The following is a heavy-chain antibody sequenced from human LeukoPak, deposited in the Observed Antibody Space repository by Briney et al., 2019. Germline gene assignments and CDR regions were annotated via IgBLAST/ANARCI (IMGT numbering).Heavy chain of an antibody. V-gene: IGHV3-15*01. CDR1: GFPFTIAW. CDR2: IRSKNDGGTT. CDR3: TAYYDFLTGYNTRRDY. D-gene: IGHD3-9*01. Sequence: GGSLRLSCAASGFPFTIAWMSWVRQAPGNGLEWIGRIRSKNDGGTTDYAAPVKGKFTISRDDSKSALYLHMSSLTTEDTAIYYCTAYYDFLTGYNTRRDYWGRGTLVTVSP. J-gene: IGHJ4*02.